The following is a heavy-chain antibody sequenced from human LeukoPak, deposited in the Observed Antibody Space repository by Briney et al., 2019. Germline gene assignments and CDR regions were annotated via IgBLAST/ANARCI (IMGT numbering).Heavy chain of an antibody. CDR3: ATSSTMVRGVITESNWFDP. V-gene: IGHV1-24*01. J-gene: IGHJ5*02. CDR1: GYTLTELS. CDR2: IDPEDGET. D-gene: IGHD3-10*01. Sequence: ASVKVSCKVSGYTLTELSMHWVRQPPGKGLEWMGGIDPEDGETIYAQKFRGRVTMTEDTSTDTAYMELSSLRSEDTAVYYCATSSTMVRGVITESNWFDPWGQGNLVTISS.